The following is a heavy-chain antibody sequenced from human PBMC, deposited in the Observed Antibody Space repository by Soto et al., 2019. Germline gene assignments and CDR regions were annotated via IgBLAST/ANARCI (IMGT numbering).Heavy chain of an antibody. D-gene: IGHD2-15*01. V-gene: IGHV4-39*01. CDR3: VSSGSCNEIHC. J-gene: IGHJ4*02. Sequence: QLQLQESGPGLVKPSETLSLTCTVSGASIRSSYCWGWNRQPPGKGLEWIGTLSSGNTYYNSSLLTRVDICAVTYNSQCSLKFNSVTAADAAVYYCVSSGSCNEIHCWGQGSLVTVSS. CDR2: LSSGNT. CDR1: GASIRSSYC.